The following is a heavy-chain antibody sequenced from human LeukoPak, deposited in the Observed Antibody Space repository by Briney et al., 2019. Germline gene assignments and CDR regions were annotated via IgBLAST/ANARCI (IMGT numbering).Heavy chain of an antibody. CDR2: INPNSGGT. D-gene: IGHD3-22*01. J-gene: IGHJ4*01. V-gene: IGHV1-2*02. Sequence: ASVKVSCKASGYTFTSYYMHWVRQAPGQGLEWMGWINPNSGGTNYAQKFQGRVTMTRDTSISTAYMELSRLRSDDTAVYYCARGRDYYDSSGPLGYWGQEPWSPSPQ. CDR1: GYTFTSYY. CDR3: ARGRDYYDSSGPLGY.